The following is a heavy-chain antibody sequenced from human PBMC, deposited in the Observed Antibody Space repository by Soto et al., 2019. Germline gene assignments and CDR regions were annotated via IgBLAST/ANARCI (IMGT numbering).Heavy chain of an antibody. CDR2: INPSGGST. CDR3: TRVYCSGGGCYSIDY. V-gene: IGHV1-46*03. CDR1: GYTFTSYH. D-gene: IGHD2-15*01. J-gene: IGHJ4*02. Sequence: GASVKVSCKASGYTFTSYHMHWVRQAPGQGLEWMGIINPSGGSTSYAQKFQGRVTMTRDTSTSTVNMELSSLRSEDTAVYYCTRVYCSGGGCYSIDYWGQGTLVTVSS.